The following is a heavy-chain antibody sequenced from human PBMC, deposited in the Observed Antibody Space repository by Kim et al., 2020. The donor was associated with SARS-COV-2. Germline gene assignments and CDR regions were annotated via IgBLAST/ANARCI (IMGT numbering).Heavy chain of an antibody. CDR3: AKAVFSGYYYYGMDV. CDR1: GYTLTELS. D-gene: IGHD3-10*02. Sequence: ASVKVSCKVSGYTLTELSMHWVRQAPGKGLEWMGGFDPEDGETNYAQKFQGRVTMTEDTSTDTAYMELSSLRSEDTAVYYCAKAVFSGYYYYGMDVWGQGTTVTVSS. V-gene: IGHV1-24*01. J-gene: IGHJ6*02. CDR2: FDPEDGET.